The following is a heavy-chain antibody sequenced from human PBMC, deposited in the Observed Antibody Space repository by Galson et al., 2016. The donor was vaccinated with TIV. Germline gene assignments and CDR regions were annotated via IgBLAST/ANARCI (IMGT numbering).Heavy chain of an antibody. CDR2: TYYTSQWNT. D-gene: IGHD1-7*01. J-gene: IGHJ6*02. Sequence: CAISGDSVSGHTAAWNWVRQSPSRGLEWLGRTYYTSQWNTDYAVSVKGRIIIRPDTAMNQVSLQLSSVIPDDTAVYYCSRGNWNYGMGGAMDVWGRGTTVTVSS. CDR3: SRGNWNYGMGGAMDV. V-gene: IGHV6-1*01. CDR1: GDSVSGHTAA.